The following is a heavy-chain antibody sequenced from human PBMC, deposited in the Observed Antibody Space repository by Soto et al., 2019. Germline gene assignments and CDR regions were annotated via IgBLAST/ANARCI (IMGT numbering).Heavy chain of an antibody. D-gene: IGHD3-10*01. CDR2: ISYDGYLK. CDR3: AKDFKVSGSHYGTLNYYYGMDV. CDR1: GFTFSTYG. J-gene: IGHJ6*02. Sequence: PGGSLRLSCAASGFTFSTYGMQWVRQAPGKGLEWVAVISYDGYLKYYVDAVKGRFTAARDNSKNTLFLEMNSLRVEATAVYFCAKDFKVSGSHYGTLNYYYGMDVWGQGTTVTVSS. V-gene: IGHV3-30*18.